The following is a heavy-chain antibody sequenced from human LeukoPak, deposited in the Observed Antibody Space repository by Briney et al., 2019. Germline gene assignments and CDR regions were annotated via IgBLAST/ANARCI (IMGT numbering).Heavy chain of an antibody. CDR3: ARGEDYYYYMDV. V-gene: IGHV4-59*12. CDR2: IYYSGST. CDR1: GGSISSYY. J-gene: IGHJ6*03. Sequence: PSETLSLTCTVSGGSISSYYWSWIRQPPGKGLEWIGYIYYSGSTTYNPPLTSPVTISEDTSKIQFSLKLSSVTAADNAVYYCARGEDYYYYMDVWGKGTTVTVSS.